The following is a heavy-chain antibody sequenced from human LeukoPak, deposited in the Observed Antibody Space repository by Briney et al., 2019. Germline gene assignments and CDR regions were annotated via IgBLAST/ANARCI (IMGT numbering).Heavy chain of an antibody. CDR1: GFTVSSNY. V-gene: IGHV3-53*05. D-gene: IGHD3-10*01. CDR2: IYSGGST. CDR3: AKEGYYGSGSFPDY. J-gene: IGHJ4*02. Sequence: GGSLRLSCAASGFTVSSNYMSWVRQAPGKGLEWVSVIYSGGSTYYADSVKGRFTISRDNSKNTLYLQMNSLRPEDTAIYYCAKEGYYGSGSFPDYWGQGTLVTVSS.